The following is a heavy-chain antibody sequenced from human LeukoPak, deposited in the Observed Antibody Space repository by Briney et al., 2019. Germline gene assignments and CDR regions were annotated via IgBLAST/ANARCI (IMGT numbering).Heavy chain of an antibody. J-gene: IGHJ6*03. Sequence: SETLSLTCAVYGGSFSGYYWNRIRQPPGKGLEWIGEINHSGSTNYNPSLKSRVTISVDTSKNQFSLKLISVTAAHTAVYYRAREMVAYYYYYYYMDVWGKGTTVTVSS. CDR3: AREMVAYYYYYYYMDV. CDR2: INHSGST. V-gene: IGHV4-34*01. CDR1: GGSFSGYY. D-gene: IGHD2-8*01.